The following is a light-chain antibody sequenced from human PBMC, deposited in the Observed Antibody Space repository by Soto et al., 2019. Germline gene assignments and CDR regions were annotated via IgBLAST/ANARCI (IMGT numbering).Light chain of an antibody. Sequence: DVQMTQSPSSVSASVGDRVTITCRTSEGVGNWLAWYQYKPGKAPKHLIYGASSLPSGVPSRFRGNGPGTDFTLIISSLQTEDFATYSCQQANTFPVWFGRGTKVDVK. CDR1: EGVGNW. CDR3: QQANTFPVW. J-gene: IGKJ3*01. V-gene: IGKV1D-12*01. CDR2: GAS.